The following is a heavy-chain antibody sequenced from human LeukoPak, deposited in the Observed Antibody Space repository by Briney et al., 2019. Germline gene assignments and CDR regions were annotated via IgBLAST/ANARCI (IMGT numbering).Heavy chain of an antibody. CDR2: ISGSGGST. CDR1: GFTFSSYA. V-gene: IGHV3-23*01. CDR3: AKAMVRGVSAYGMDV. D-gene: IGHD3-10*01. J-gene: IGHJ6*02. Sequence: PGGSLRLSCAASGFTFSSYAMSWARQAPGKGLEWVSAISGSGGSTYYADSVKGRFTISRDNSKNTLYLQMNSLRAEDTAVYYCAKAMVRGVSAYGMDVWGQGTAVTVSS.